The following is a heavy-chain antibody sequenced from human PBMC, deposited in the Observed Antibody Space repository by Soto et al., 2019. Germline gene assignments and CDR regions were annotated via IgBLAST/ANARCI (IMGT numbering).Heavy chain of an antibody. D-gene: IGHD3-22*01. CDR3: ARIRDDSTGCYSHDGAFDI. CDR1: GFSLTNARLG. J-gene: IGHJ3*02. V-gene: IGHV2-26*01. Sequence: QVTLKESGPVLVKPTETLTLTCTVSGFSLTNARLGVSWVRQPPGKALEWLAHIFSNDDNSYRTSLKSRLTISKDSSKSQVVLTMTNMDPVDTATYYCARIRDDSTGCYSHDGAFDIWGQGTMVTVSS. CDR2: IFSNDDN.